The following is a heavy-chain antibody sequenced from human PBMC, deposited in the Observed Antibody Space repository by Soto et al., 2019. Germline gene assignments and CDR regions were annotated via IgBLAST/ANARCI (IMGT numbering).Heavy chain of an antibody. V-gene: IGHV4-30-4*01. CDR2: IYYIGTT. J-gene: IGHJ5*02. CDR3: SRGSTYYGFLT. Sequence: QVQLQESGPGLVKPSQTLSLTCTVSGDSMGSGDYYWTWVRQPPGKGLEWIGYIYYIGTTFYNPSRESRVNISIDTSKNHFSLRLTSVTAADTAVYYCSRGSTYYGFLTWGQGTLVTVSS. CDR1: GDSMGSGDYY. D-gene: IGHD3-10*01.